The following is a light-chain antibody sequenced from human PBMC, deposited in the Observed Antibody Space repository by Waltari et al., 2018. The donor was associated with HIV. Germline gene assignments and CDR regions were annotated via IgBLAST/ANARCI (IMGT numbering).Light chain of an antibody. CDR3: QVWDSSSDQMV. V-gene: IGLV3-21*02. CDR1: NIGSKS. J-gene: IGLJ2*01. CDR2: ENS. Sequence: SYVLTQPPSVSVAPGQTARITCGGDNIGSKSGQSYQQRPGQAPVLAVYENSDRSSGIPERFSGSNPGNTATLTISRVAAGDEADYYCQVWDSSSDQMVFGGGTKLTV.